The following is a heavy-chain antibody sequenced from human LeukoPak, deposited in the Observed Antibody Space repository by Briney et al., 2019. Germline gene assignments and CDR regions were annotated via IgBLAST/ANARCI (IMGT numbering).Heavy chain of an antibody. Sequence: GGSLRLSCAASGFTFSSYWMSWVRQAPGKGLEWVANIKQDGNEKYYVDSVKGRFTISRDNAKNSLYLQMNSLRAEDTAVYYCARDRNTDFWSGYYTNYFDYWGQGTLVTVSS. J-gene: IGHJ4*02. CDR3: ARDRNTDFWSGYYTNYFDY. V-gene: IGHV3-7*01. CDR2: IKQDGNEK. CDR1: GFTFSSYW. D-gene: IGHD3-3*01.